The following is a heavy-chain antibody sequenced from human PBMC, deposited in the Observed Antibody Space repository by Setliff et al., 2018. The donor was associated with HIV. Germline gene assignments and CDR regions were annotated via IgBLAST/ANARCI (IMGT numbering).Heavy chain of an antibody. J-gene: IGHJ4*02. CDR1: GYDFTYNW. D-gene: IGHD1-1*01. Sequence: GESLKISCQGSGYDFTYNWIAWVRKMPGKGLEWMGIIFPSDSDIKYSPSFQGQVTISADTSINTAYLQCSSLKASDTATYYCARRGHTTGIHLYDHLGQGTPVTVSS. V-gene: IGHV5-51*01. CDR3: ARRGHTTGIHLYDH. CDR2: IFPSDSDI.